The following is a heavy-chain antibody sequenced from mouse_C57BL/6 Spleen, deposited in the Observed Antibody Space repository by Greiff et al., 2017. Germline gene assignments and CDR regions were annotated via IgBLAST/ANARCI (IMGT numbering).Heavy chain of an antibody. CDR2: IRLKSDNYAT. V-gene: IGHV6-3*01. Sequence: EVQVEESGGGLVQPGGSMKLSCVASGFTFSNYWMNWVRQSPEKGLEWVAQIRLKSDNYATHYAESVKGRFTISRDDSKSSVYLQMNNLRAEDTGIYYCTEGDSHFDYWGQGTTLTVSS. D-gene: IGHD3-3*01. CDR3: TEGDSHFDY. CDR1: GFTFSNYW. J-gene: IGHJ2*01.